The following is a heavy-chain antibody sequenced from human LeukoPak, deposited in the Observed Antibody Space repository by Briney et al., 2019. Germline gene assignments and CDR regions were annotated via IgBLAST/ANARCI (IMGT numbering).Heavy chain of an antibody. CDR3: ARADRGWYSTIYFDY. J-gene: IGHJ4*02. CDR1: GGSISSYY. D-gene: IGHD6-19*01. V-gene: IGHV4-59*01. Sequence: KPSETLSLTCTVSGGSISSYYWSWIRQPPGKGLEWIGYIYYSGSTNYNPSLKSRVTISVDTSKNQFSLKLSSVTAADTAVYYCARADRGWYSTIYFDYWGQGTLATVSS. CDR2: IYYSGST.